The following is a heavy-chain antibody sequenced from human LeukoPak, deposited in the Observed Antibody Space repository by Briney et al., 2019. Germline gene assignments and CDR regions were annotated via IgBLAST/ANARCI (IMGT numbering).Heavy chain of an antibody. CDR1: GGTFSSYA. D-gene: IGHD4-23*01. CDR2: IIPIFGAA. J-gene: IGHJ2*01. Sequence: ASVKVSCKASGGTFSSYAISWVRQVPGQGLEWMGGIIPIFGAANYAQKFQGRVTITADESTSTAYMELRSLRSEDTAVYYCARATGNSDHSPQEPIDLYFDLWGRGTLVTVSS. V-gene: IGHV1-69*01. CDR3: ARATGNSDHSPQEPIDLYFDL.